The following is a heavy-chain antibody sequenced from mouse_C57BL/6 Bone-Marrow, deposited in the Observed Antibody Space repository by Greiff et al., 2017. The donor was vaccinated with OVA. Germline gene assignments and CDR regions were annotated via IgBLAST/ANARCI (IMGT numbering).Heavy chain of an antibody. CDR1: GFSLTSYG. V-gene: IGHV2-2*01. CDR2: IWSGGST. CDR3: ARSPYYGSSSYYAMDY. J-gene: IGHJ4*01. Sequence: VQLQQSGPGLVQPSQSLSITCTVSGFSLTSYGVHWVRQSPGKGLEWLGVIWSGGSTDYNAAFISRLSISKDNSKSQVFFKMNSLQADDTAIYYCARSPYYGSSSYYAMDYWGQGTSVTVSS. D-gene: IGHD1-1*01.